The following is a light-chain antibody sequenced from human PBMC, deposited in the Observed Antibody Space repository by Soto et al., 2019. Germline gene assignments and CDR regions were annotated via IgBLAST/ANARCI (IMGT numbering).Light chain of an antibody. J-gene: IGKJ1*01. V-gene: IGKV3-20*01. CDR2: DAS. Sequence: EIVLTQSPGTLSLSPGERATLSCRASQSVSSSYLVWHQQKPGQAPRLLIYDASTMATGFPARFSGSGSGTEFTLTISSLQSEDFAVYYCQQYGSSSWTFGQGTKVDIK. CDR1: QSVSSSY. CDR3: QQYGSSSWT.